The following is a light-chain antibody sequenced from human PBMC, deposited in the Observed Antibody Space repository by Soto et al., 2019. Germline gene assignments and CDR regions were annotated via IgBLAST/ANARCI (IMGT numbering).Light chain of an antibody. J-gene: IGKJ1*01. V-gene: IGKV3-15*01. Sequence: ETVMTQSPATLSVSPGERATLSCRASQSVNSNLAWYQQKSGQAPRLLIYGASTRATGIPVRFSGSGSGTEFTLTINSLPSEDSAVYYCQQYTYWPWTLGQGTKVEIK. CDR2: GAS. CDR3: QQYTYWPWT. CDR1: QSVNSN.